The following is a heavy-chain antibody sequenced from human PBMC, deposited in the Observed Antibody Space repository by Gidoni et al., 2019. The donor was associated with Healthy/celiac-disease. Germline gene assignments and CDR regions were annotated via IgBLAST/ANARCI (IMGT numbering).Heavy chain of an antibody. V-gene: IGHV4-39*01. D-gene: IGHD3-16*02. CDR3: ARPGLMITFGGVIVMPFDY. J-gene: IGHJ4*02. CDR2: IYYSGST. Sequence: QLQLQESGPGLVKPSATLSLTCTVPGGSISSRSYYWGWIRQPPGKGLEWIGSIYYSGSTYYNPSLKSRVTISVDTSKNQFSLKLSSVTAADTAVYYCARPGLMITFGGVIVMPFDYWGQGTLVTVSS. CDR1: GGSISSRSYY.